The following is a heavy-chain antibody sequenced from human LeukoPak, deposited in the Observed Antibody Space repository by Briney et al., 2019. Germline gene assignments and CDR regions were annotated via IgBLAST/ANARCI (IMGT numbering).Heavy chain of an antibody. CDR2: ISSSSSYI. V-gene: IGHV3-21*01. CDR1: GFTFSSYN. D-gene: IGHD6-19*01. Sequence: GGSLRLSCAASGFTFSSYNMNWVRQAPGKGLEWVSSISSSSSYIYYADSVKGRFTISRDNAKNSLYLQMNSLRAEDTAVYYCARDPDFSSGWYFDYWGQGTLVTVSS. J-gene: IGHJ4*02. CDR3: ARDPDFSSGWYFDY.